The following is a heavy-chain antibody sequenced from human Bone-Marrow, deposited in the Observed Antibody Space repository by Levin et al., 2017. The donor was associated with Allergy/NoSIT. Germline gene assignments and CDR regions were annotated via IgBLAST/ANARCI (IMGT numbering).Heavy chain of an antibody. CDR3: ARGPTVFGFDY. J-gene: IGHJ4*02. CDR2: ISYTGSP. CDR1: SGSMDSYY. Sequence: SETLSLTCTVSSGSMDSYYWSWVRQPRGKGLEWMGYISYTGSPNYNPSLKDRVTILRDLSKNQFSVSLRSMTAADTAVYFCARGPTVFGFDYWGQGAQVTVS. V-gene: IGHV4-59*01. D-gene: IGHD3-3*01.